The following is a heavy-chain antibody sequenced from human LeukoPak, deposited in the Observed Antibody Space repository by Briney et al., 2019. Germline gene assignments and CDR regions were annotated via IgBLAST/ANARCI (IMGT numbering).Heavy chain of an antibody. CDR3: ASWVMTSGYYFDY. CDR2: IYYSGST. CDR1: GGSISSYY. Sequence: PSETLSLTCTVSGGSISSYYWSWIRQPPGKGLEWIWYIYYSGSTNYNPSLKSRVTISVDTSKNQFSLKLSSVTAADTAVYYCASWVMTSGYYFDYWGQGTLVTVSS. D-gene: IGHD3-22*01. J-gene: IGHJ4*02. V-gene: IGHV4-59*08.